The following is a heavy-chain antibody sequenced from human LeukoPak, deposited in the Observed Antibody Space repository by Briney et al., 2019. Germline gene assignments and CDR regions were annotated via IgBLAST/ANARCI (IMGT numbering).Heavy chain of an antibody. V-gene: IGHV3-66*01. D-gene: IGHD3-16*01. CDR3: ARARLTDYVWGTRTFDI. CDR1: GFTFSSYG. J-gene: IGHJ3*02. Sequence: SGGSLRLSCAASGFTFSSYGMSWVRQAPGKGLEWVSVIYSGGSTYYADSVKGRITISRDNSKNTLYLQMNSLRAEDTAVYYCARARLTDYVWGTRTFDIWGQGTMVTISS. CDR2: IYSGGST.